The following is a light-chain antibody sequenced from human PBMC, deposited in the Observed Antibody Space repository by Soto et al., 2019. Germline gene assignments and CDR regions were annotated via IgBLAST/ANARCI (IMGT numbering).Light chain of an antibody. J-gene: IGLJ2*01. Sequence: QTVVTQPLSASGTPGQRVTISCSGSSSNIGSNTVNWYQQLPGTAPKLLIYSTNQRPSGVPDRFSGSKSGTSASLAISGLQSDDEADYYCAAWDDSLNGPLFGGGTKLTVL. CDR1: SSNIGSNT. V-gene: IGLV1-44*01. CDR2: STN. CDR3: AAWDDSLNGPL.